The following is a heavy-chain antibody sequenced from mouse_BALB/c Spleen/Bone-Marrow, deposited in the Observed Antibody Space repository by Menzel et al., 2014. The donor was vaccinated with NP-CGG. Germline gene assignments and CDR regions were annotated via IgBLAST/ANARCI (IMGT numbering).Heavy chain of an antibody. Sequence: VQLQQSGDDLVKPGASVKLSCKASGYTFTSYWIHWVKLRPGHGLEWIGEINPSNGRTNYNEKFKNKATLTVDKSSSTAYIQLSSLTSEDSAVYYCARYDGPAWFAYWGQGTRVTVS. D-gene: IGHD2-3*01. J-gene: IGHJ3*01. V-gene: IGHV1S81*02. CDR2: INPSNGRT. CDR3: ARYDGPAWFAY. CDR1: GYTFTSYW.